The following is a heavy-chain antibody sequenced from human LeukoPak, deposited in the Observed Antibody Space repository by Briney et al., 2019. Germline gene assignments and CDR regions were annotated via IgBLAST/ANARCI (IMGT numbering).Heavy chain of an antibody. V-gene: IGHV4-31*03. CDR2: IYYNGNT. CDR1: GGSISSGGYY. J-gene: IGHJ4*02. CDR3: AREAMVRGGQFDY. Sequence: PSETLSLTCTVSGGSISSGGYYWSWIRQQPGKGLEWIGYIYYNGNTYYNPSLKSRVTISVDTSKNQLSLHLRSVTAADTAVYYCAREAMVRGGQFDYWGQGTLVTVSS. D-gene: IGHD3-10*01.